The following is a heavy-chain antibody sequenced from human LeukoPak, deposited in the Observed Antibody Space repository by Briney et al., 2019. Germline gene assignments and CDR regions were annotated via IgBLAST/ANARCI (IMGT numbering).Heavy chain of an antibody. V-gene: IGHV5-51*01. D-gene: IGHD2-8*02. J-gene: IGHJ4*02. Sequence: PGESLNISCQGSGQSFYNYWIGWVRQLPGKGLEWMGFIHFRDSETRYRPSFQGQFTISADTSISTAYLRWSSLEASDTGMYYCALGEHCTGYYDVRGQGTLVTVSS. CDR1: GQSFYNYW. CDR3: ALGEHCTGYYDV. CDR2: IHFRDSET.